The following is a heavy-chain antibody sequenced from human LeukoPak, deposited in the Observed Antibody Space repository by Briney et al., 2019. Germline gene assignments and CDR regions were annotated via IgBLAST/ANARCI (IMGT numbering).Heavy chain of an antibody. CDR2: IYYSGST. CDR3: ASAVTVTSFDY. CDR1: GGSISANR. Sequence: SETLSLTCTVSGGSISANRWSWIRQPPGKGLEWIGYIYYSGSTNYNPSLKSRVTISVDTSKNQFSLKLSSVTAADTAVYYCASAVTVTSFDYWGQGTLVTVSS. V-gene: IGHV4-59*01. J-gene: IGHJ4*02. D-gene: IGHD4-17*01.